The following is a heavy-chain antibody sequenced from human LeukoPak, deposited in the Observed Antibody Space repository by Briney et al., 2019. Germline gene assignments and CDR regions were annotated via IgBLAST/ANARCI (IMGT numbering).Heavy chain of an antibody. Sequence: GGSLRLSCAASGFAFSSYAMHWVREAPGKGLEWVAVISCDGSNKYYADSVKGRFTISRDNSKNTLYLQMNSLRAEDTAVYYCARDPEARIAVAGLLDYWGQGTLVTVSS. J-gene: IGHJ4*02. V-gene: IGHV3-30-3*01. CDR3: ARDPEARIAVAGLLDY. CDR2: ISCDGSNK. CDR1: GFAFSSYA. D-gene: IGHD6-19*01.